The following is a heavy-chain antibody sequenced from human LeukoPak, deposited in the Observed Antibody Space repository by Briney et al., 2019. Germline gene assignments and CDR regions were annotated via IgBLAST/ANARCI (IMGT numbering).Heavy chain of an antibody. V-gene: IGHV4-59*08. CDR1: GCSISSYY. CDR3: ARQMATKLDY. D-gene: IGHD5-12*01. CDR2: IYYSGST. Sequence: SETLSLTCTVSGCSISSYYWSWIRQPPGKGLEWIGYIYYSGSTNYNPSLKSRVTISVDTSKNQFYLKLSSVTAADTAVYYCARQMATKLDYWGQGTLVTVSS. J-gene: IGHJ4*02.